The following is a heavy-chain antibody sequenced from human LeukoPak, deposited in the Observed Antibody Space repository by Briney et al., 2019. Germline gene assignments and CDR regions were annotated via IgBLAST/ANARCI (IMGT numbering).Heavy chain of an antibody. Sequence: PGGSLRLSCAASGFTFSTYWMSWVRQAPGKGLEWVAIIKGDGSEKAYVDSVKGRFSISRDDAENSLYLQMSSLRAEDTAVYYCAKDWGYEEAGIDFWGQGTLVTVSS. V-gene: IGHV3-7*04. CDR1: GFTFSTYW. J-gene: IGHJ4*02. CDR3: AKDWGYEEAGIDF. CDR2: IKGDGSEK. D-gene: IGHD6-13*01.